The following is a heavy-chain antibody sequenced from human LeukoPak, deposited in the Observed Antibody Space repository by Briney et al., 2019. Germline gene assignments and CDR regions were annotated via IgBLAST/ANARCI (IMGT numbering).Heavy chain of an antibody. V-gene: IGHV3-33*01. CDR1: GFTFSSYG. D-gene: IGHD1-26*01. CDR3: ARDTSVGSYRFDY. Sequence: PGGSLRLSCAASGFTFSSYGMHWVRQAPGKGLEWVAVIWYDGSNKYYADSVKGRFTISRDNSKNTLYLQMNSLRAEDTAVYYCARDTSVGSYRFDYWGQGTLVTVSS. J-gene: IGHJ4*02. CDR2: IWYDGSNK.